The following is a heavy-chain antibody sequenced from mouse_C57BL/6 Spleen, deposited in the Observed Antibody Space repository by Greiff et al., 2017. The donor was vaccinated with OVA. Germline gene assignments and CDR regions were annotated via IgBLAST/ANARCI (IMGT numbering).Heavy chain of an antibody. CDR1: GYTFTSYW. D-gene: IGHD1-2*01. J-gene: IGHJ2*01. V-gene: IGHV1-55*01. CDR3: ARGEYGRDY. CDR2: IYPGSGST. Sequence: QVQLKESGAELVKPGASVKMSCKASGYTFTSYWITWVKQRPGQGLEWIGDIYPGSGSTNYNEKFKSKATLTVDTSSSTAYMQLSSLTSEDSAVYYCARGEYGRDYWGQGTTLTVSS.